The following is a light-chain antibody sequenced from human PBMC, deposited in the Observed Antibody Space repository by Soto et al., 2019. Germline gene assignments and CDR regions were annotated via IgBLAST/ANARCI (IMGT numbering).Light chain of an antibody. V-gene: IGKV3-15*01. J-gene: IGKJ5*01. Sequence: EIVMTQSPATLSVSPGDRATLSCRASQSVTSNLPWYQQKPGQAPRLLIYGASTRATGIPARFRGSGSVTEFTLSISSLQAEDCAVYYGQQYNDLLPITFGQGTRLEIK. CDR3: QQYNDLLPIT. CDR1: QSVTSN. CDR2: GAS.